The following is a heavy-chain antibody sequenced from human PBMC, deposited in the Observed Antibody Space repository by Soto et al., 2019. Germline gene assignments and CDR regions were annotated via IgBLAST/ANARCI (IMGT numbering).Heavy chain of an antibody. J-gene: IGHJ4*02. CDR1: GFTFSSYG. CDR3: AKDDGDSYARNFDY. V-gene: IGHV3-30*18. Sequence: QVQLVESGGGVVQPGRSLRLSCAASGFTFSSYGMHWVRQAPGKGLEWVAVISYDGSNKYYADSVKGRFTISRDNSKNTLYLQVNSLRAEDTAVYYCAKDDGDSYARNFDYWGQGTLVTVSS. CDR2: ISYDGSNK. D-gene: IGHD2-21*02.